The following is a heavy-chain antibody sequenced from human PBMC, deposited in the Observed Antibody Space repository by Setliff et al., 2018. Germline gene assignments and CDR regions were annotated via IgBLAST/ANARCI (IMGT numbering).Heavy chain of an antibody. CDR2: IYTSGST. J-gene: IGHJ3*02. CDR3: ARDPLTTNRRRAFDI. V-gene: IGHV4-61*02. Sequence: SETLSLTCTVSGGSISSGSYYWSWIRQPAGKGLEWIGRIYTSGSTYYNPSLKSRVTISVDTSKNQFSLKLSSVTAADTAVYYCARDPLTTNRRRAFDIWGQGTMVTVSS. D-gene: IGHD4-17*01. CDR1: GGSISSGSYY.